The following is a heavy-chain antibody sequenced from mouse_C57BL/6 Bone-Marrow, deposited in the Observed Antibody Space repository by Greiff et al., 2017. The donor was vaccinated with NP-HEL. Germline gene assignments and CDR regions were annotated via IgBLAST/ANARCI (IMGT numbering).Heavy chain of an antibody. CDR1: GFTFSDYG. D-gene: IGHD1-1*01. V-gene: IGHV5-17*01. J-gene: IGHJ3*01. Sequence: EVMLVESGGGLVKPGGSLKLSCAASGFTFSDYGMHWVRQAPEKGLEWVAYISSGSSTIYYADTVKGRFTISRDNAKNTLFLQMTSLRSEDTAMYYCARYYDGAGFAYWGQGTLVTVSA. CDR2: ISSGSSTI. CDR3: ARYYDGAGFAY.